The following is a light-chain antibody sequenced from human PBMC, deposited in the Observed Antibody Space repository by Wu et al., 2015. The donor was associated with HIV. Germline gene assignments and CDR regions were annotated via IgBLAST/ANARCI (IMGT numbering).Light chain of an antibody. V-gene: IGKV3-11*01. CDR3: QHRSQPPT. CDR2: DAS. J-gene: IGKJ4*01. Sequence: EIVLTQSPATLSLSPGERATLPCRASQSVGSYLAWYQQKPGQAPRLLIYDASNRATGIPARFSGSGSGTDFTLTISSLEPEDFALYYCQHRSQPPTFGGGTKVEIK. CDR1: QSVGSY.